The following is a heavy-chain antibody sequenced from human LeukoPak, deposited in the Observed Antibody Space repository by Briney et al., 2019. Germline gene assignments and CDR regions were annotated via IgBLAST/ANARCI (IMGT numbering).Heavy chain of an antibody. CDR3: ARYYDFWSSSYYYMDV. D-gene: IGHD3-3*01. CDR2: IYYSGST. CDR1: GGSISSSSYY. J-gene: IGHJ6*03. Sequence: PSETLSLTCTVSGGSISSSSYYWGWIRQPPGKGLEWIGSIYYSGSTYYNPSLKSRVTISVDTSKNQFSLKLSSVTAADTAVYYCARYYDFWSSSYYYMDVWGKGTTVTVSS. V-gene: IGHV4-39*07.